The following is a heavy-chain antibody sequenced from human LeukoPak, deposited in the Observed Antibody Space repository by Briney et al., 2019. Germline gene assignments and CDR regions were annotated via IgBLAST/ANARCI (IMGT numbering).Heavy chain of an antibody. D-gene: IGHD2-15*01. CDR2: ISGSGGST. Sequence: PGGSLRLSCAASGFTFSSYAMSWVRQAPGKGLEWVSVISGSGGSTYYADSVKGRFTISRDNSKNTLYLQMNSLRAEDTAVYYCAKLVNCSGGSCYQGILDYWGQGTLVTVSS. V-gene: IGHV3-23*01. J-gene: IGHJ4*02. CDR3: AKLVNCSGGSCYQGILDY. CDR1: GFTFSSYA.